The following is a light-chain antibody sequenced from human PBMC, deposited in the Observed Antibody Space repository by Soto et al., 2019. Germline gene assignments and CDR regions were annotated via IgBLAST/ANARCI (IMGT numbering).Light chain of an antibody. CDR2: KAS. V-gene: IGKV1-5*03. CDR3: QHSNSYSEA. J-gene: IGKJ1*01. CDR1: QGISSY. Sequence: EIQMTQSPSDMSASVGDRVTITCRASQGISSYLAWYQQKPGKAPKLLIYKASTLKSGVPSRFSGSGSGTEFTLTISSLQPDDFATYYCQHSNSYSEAFGQGTKV.